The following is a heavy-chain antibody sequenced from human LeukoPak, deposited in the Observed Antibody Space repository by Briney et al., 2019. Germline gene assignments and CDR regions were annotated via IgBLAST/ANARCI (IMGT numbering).Heavy chain of an antibody. CDR2: IYYSGST. CDR1: GGSISSSSYY. CDR3: ARAGYSSSWSHAFDI. J-gene: IGHJ3*02. V-gene: IGHV4-39*07. Sequence: SETLSLTGTVSGGSISSSSYYWGWIRQPPGKGLEWIGSIYYSGSTYYNPSLKSRVTISVDTSKNQFSLKLSSVTAADTAVYYCARAGYSSSWSHAFDIWGQGTMVTVSS. D-gene: IGHD6-13*01.